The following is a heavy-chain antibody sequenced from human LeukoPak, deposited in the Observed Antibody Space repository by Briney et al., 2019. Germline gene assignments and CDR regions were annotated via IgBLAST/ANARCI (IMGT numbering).Heavy chain of an antibody. CDR3: ATGAAIRSYYYGMDV. V-gene: IGHV1-69*01. CDR1: GGTFSSYA. CDR2: IIPIFGTA. D-gene: IGHD6-25*01. Sequence: SVKVSCKASGGTFSSYAISWVRQAPGQGLEWMGGIIPIFGTANYAQKFQGRVTITADESTSTAYMELSSLRSEDTAVYYCATGAAIRSYYYGMDVWGQGTTVTVSS. J-gene: IGHJ6*02.